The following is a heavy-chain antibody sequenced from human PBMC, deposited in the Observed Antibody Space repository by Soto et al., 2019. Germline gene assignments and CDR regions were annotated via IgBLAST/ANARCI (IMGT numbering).Heavy chain of an antibody. CDR3: ARIPYYDFWSGYRKYNWFDP. Sequence: QVTLKESGPVLVKPTETLTLTCTVSGFSLSNARMGVSWIRQPPGKALEWLAHIFSNEEKSYSTSLKSRLTISKDTSKSQVVLTMTNMDPVDTATYYCARIPYYDFWSGYRKYNWFDPWGQGTLVTVSS. V-gene: IGHV2-26*01. D-gene: IGHD3-3*01. J-gene: IGHJ5*02. CDR2: IFSNEEK. CDR1: GFSLSNARMG.